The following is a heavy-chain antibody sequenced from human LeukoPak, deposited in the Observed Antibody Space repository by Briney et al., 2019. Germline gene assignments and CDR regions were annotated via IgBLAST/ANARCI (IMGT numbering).Heavy chain of an antibody. CDR1: GGSISSYY. CDR2: IYYSGST. V-gene: IGHV4-59*01. D-gene: IGHD3-9*01. J-gene: IGHJ6*03. CDR3: ARSYDILGAANYYYYYMDV. Sequence: SETLSLTCTVSGGSISSYYWSWIRQPPGKGLEWIGYIYYSGSTNYNPSLKSRVTISVDTSKNQFSLKLSSVTAADTAVYYCARSYDILGAANYYYYYMDVWGKGTTVTVSS.